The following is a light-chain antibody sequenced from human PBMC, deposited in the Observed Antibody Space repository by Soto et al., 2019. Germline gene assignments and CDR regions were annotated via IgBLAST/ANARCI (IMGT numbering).Light chain of an antibody. V-gene: IGKV1-6*01. CDR1: QGISSA. Sequence: AIQLTQSPSSLSASVGDRVTITCRASQGISSALAWYQQKPGKAPKLLINAASNLQSGVPSRFSGSGSGTDFTLTISSLQPEDFATYYCLQDYNYPRTFGQGTKVDI. CDR2: AAS. J-gene: IGKJ1*01. CDR3: LQDYNYPRT.